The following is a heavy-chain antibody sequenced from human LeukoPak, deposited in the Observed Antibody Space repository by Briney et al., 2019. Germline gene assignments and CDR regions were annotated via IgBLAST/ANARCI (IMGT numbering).Heavy chain of an antibody. J-gene: IGHJ4*02. V-gene: IGHV7-4-1*02. CDR3: AIDQPVAGVSNFDS. CDR1: GYTFTRYA. CDR2: INPDTGYP. D-gene: IGHD6-19*01. Sequence: ASVKVSCKASGYTFTRYAMNWLRQAPGQGLEWMGWINPDTGYPTYAQAFTGRFVFSLDTSVSTAYLQISSLNTEDTAVYYCAIDQPVAGVSNFDSWGQGTLVTVSS.